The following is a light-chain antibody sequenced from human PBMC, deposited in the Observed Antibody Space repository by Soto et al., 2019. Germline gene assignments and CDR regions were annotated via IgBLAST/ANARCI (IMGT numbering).Light chain of an antibody. Sequence: DIQMTQSPSTLSASVGDRVTITCRASQSISTWLAWYQQKSGRAPKLLIYDSSSLESGVPSRFSGSGFGSEFSLTISSLQPDDFATYFCQQYDSFSITLGQGTRLEIK. J-gene: IGKJ5*01. CDR3: QQYDSFSIT. CDR2: DSS. V-gene: IGKV1-5*01. CDR1: QSISTW.